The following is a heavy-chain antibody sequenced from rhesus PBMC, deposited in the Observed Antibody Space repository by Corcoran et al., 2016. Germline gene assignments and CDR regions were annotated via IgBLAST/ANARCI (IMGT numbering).Heavy chain of an antibody. Sequence: QVQLVQSGAEVKKPGASVKLSCKASGFTFTSYSLNWVRQAPGEGFERVGWIHPNKGNRGYAQQFKGRVTRTRETSTSKAYMGLSSLRSEDTAVYYCARGSSAKFDYWGQGVLVTVSS. CDR1: GFTFTSYS. CDR2: IHPNKGNR. CDR3: ARGSSAKFDY. J-gene: IGHJ4*01. V-gene: IGHV1-200*01.